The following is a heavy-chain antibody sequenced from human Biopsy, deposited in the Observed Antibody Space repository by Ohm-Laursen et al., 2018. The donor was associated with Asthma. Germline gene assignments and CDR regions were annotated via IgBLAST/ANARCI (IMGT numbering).Heavy chain of an antibody. CDR1: GFTFSDYY. J-gene: IGHJ4*02. V-gene: IGHV3-11*04. D-gene: IGHD3-16*01. CDR2: INGKSNSI. CDR3: ARDFSRAIMIGGGREHYFDF. Sequence: GSPRLSCAASGFTFSDYYMSWIRQAPGKGLEWISYINGKSNSIEYADSVKGRFTISRDNAKNSLHLQMNSLSPEDTAVYYCARDFSRAIMIGGGREHYFDFWGQGTLVTVSS.